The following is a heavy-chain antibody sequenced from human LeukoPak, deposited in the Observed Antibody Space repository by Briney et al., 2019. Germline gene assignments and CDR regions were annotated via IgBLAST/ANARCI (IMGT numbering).Heavy chain of an antibody. Sequence: PSETLSLTCAVSGGSISSSNWWSWVRQPPGKGLEWIGEIYHSGSTNYNPSLKSRVTISVDKSKNQFSLKLSSVTAADTAVYYCARSMVRGVIMGNWFDPWGQGTLVTVSS. D-gene: IGHD3-10*01. V-gene: IGHV4-4*02. J-gene: IGHJ5*02. CDR2: IYHSGST. CDR1: GGSISSSNW. CDR3: ARSMVRGVIMGNWFDP.